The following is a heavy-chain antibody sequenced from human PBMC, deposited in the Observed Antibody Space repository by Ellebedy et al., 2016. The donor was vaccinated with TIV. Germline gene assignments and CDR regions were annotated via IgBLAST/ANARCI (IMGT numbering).Heavy chain of an antibody. J-gene: IGHJ3*01. D-gene: IGHD3-3*02. Sequence: GESLKISCAASGFIFRNFPMHWVRQVPGKGLVWLSRITDDGSRSYYTDSVRGRFTISRDNAKNTLYLQVDSLRAEDTAVYNCAMGLGIWAFDVWGQGTMVTVSS. CDR1: GFIFRNFP. CDR2: ITDDGSRS. V-gene: IGHV3-74*01. CDR3: AMGLGIWAFDV.